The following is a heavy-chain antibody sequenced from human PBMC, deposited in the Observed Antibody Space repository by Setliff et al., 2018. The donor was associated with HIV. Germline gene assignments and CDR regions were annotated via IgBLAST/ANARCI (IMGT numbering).Heavy chain of an antibody. CDR2: IFASGST. CDR1: GGSIMSYC. V-gene: IGHV4-59*12. CDR3: ARDRHSSGLGSYGP. J-gene: IGHJ5*02. D-gene: IGHD3-10*01. Sequence: PSETLSLTCTVSGGSIMSYCWNWIRQPPGKGLEWIGHIFASGSTKYNPSLQSRATISVDTSRNQFSLRVTSVTAADTAVYFCARDRHSSGLGSYGPWGPGILVTVSS.